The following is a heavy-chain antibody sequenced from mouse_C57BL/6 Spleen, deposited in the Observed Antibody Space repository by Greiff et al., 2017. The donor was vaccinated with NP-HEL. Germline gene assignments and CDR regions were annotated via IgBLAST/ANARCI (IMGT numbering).Heavy chain of an antibody. CDR1: GYSITSGYY. CDR3: ANLYYGNYFDY. Sequence: VQLQQSGPGLVKPSQSLSLTCSVTGYSITSGYYWNWIRQFPGNKLEWMGYISYDGSNNYNPSLKNRISITRDTSKNQFFLKLNSVTTEDTATYYCANLYYGNYFDYWGQGTTLTVSS. V-gene: IGHV3-6*01. D-gene: IGHD2-1*01. J-gene: IGHJ2*01. CDR2: ISYDGSN.